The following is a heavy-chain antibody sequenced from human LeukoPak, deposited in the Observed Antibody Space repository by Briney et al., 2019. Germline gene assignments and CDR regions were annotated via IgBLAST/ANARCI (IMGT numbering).Heavy chain of an antibody. Sequence: GGSLRLSCTASGFTFGDYAMSWVRQAPGKGLEWVCIIRSKAYGGTTEYAASVKGRFTISRDDSKTIAYLQMNSLKTEDTGVYYCTRVGHYYDSRGYYVVDFDYWGQGTLVTVSS. CDR3: TRVGHYYDSRGYYVVDFDY. V-gene: IGHV3-49*04. J-gene: IGHJ4*02. D-gene: IGHD3-22*01. CDR2: IRSKAYGGTT. CDR1: GFTFGDYA.